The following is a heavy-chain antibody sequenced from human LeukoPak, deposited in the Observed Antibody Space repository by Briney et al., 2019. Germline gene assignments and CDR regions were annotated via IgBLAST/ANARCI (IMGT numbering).Heavy chain of an antibody. CDR3: ASVKMGSGVLYYYYYMDV. V-gene: IGHV4-39*01. CDR2: IYYSGST. D-gene: IGHD3-10*01. Sequence: SETLSLTCTVSGGSISSSSYYWGWIRQPPGKGLEWIGSIYYSGSTYYNPSLKSRVTISVDTSKNQFSLKLSSVTAADTAVYYCASVKMGSGVLYYYYYMDVWGKGTTVTISS. J-gene: IGHJ6*03. CDR1: GGSISSSSYY.